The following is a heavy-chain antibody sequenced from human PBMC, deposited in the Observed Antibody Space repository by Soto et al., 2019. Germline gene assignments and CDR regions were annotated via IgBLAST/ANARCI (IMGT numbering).Heavy chain of an antibody. CDR2: ISGSGGST. CDR3: AKDGPVVVVAATHDAFDI. CDR1: GFTFSSYA. J-gene: IGHJ3*02. Sequence: EVQLLESGGGLVQPGGSLRLSCAASGFTFSSYAMSWVRQAPGKGLEWVSAISGSGGSTYYADSVKGRFTISRDNSKNTLYLQMNSLRAEDTAVYYCAKDGPVVVVAATHDAFDIWGQATMVTVSS. V-gene: IGHV3-23*01. D-gene: IGHD2-15*01.